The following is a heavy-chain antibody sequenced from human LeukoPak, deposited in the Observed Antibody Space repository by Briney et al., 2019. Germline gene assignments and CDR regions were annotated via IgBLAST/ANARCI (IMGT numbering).Heavy chain of an antibody. CDR2: INPNSGGT. V-gene: IGHV1-2*02. Sequence: ASVKVSCKASGYTFTGYYIHWVRQAPGQGLEWMGWINPNSGGTNYAQKFQGRVTMTRDTSISTAYMELSRLRSDDTAVYYCARGHDYGGNWILLFDYWGQGTLVTVSS. J-gene: IGHJ4*02. CDR1: GYTFTGYY. CDR3: ARGHDYGGNWILLFDY. D-gene: IGHD4-23*01.